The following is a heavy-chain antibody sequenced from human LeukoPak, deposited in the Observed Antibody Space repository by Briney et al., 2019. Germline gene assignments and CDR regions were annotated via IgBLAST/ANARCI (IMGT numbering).Heavy chain of an antibody. Sequence: GGSLRPSCAASGFTVSSNYMSWVRQAPGKGLEWVSVIYSGGSTYYADSVKGRFTISRDNSKNTLYLQMNSLRAEDTAVYYCARDREQWLVPFDYWGQGTLVTVSS. J-gene: IGHJ4*02. V-gene: IGHV3-66*02. D-gene: IGHD6-19*01. CDR1: GFTVSSNY. CDR3: ARDREQWLVPFDY. CDR2: IYSGGST.